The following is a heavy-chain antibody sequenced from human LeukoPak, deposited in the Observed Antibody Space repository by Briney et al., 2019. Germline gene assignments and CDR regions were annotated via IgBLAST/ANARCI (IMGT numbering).Heavy chain of an antibody. J-gene: IGHJ3*01. CDR2: ISSSGSFI. CDR3: ARDSSIYFGSGGITGALDV. CDR1: GFTFRSFS. V-gene: IGHV3-21*01. Sequence: GGSLRLSCAASGFTFRSFSMNWVRQAPGKGLEWVSSISSSGSFIFYADSVKGRFTISRDNAENSLYLKMKNLRAEDTAVYYCARDSSIYFGSGGITGALDVWGRGTMVPVSS. D-gene: IGHD3-10*01.